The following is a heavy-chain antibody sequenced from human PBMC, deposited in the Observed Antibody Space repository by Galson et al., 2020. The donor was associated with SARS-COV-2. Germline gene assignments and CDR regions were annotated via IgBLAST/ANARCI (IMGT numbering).Heavy chain of an antibody. CDR1: GYTFTGYY. D-gene: IGHD3-22*01. Sequence: ASVKVSRKASGYTFTGYYMHWVRQPPGQGLEWMGWINPNSGGTNFAQTLQGRVNMTRDTPISTAYMELSRLRSDDTAVYYCVRGWYYEKLEHWGQGTLVTVSS. V-gene: IGHV1-2*02. J-gene: IGHJ1*01. CDR2: INPNSGGT. CDR3: VRGWYYEKLEH.